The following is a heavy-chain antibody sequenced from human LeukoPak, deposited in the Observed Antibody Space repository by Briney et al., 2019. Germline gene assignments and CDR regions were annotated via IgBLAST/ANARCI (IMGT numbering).Heavy chain of an antibody. V-gene: IGHV1-18*01. Sequence: ASVKVSCKASGYTFTSYGISWVRQAPGQGLEWMGWISAYNGNTNYAQKLQGRVTMTTDTSTSTAYMELRSLRSDDTAVYYCAREAYYYDSSGPNGMDVWGQGTTVTVSS. J-gene: IGHJ6*02. D-gene: IGHD3-22*01. CDR2: ISAYNGNT. CDR3: AREAYYYDSSGPNGMDV. CDR1: GYTFTSYG.